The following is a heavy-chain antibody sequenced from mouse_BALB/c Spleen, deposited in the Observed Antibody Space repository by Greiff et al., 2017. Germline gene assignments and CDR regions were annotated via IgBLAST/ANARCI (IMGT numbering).Heavy chain of an antibody. J-gene: IGHJ4*01. D-gene: IGHD2-4*01. CDR1: GFTFSDYY. CDR2: ISDGGSYT. CDR3: ARGMITYAMDY. Sequence: EVNLVESGGGLVKPGGSLKLSCAASGFTFSDYYMYWVRQTPEKRLEWVATISDGGSYTYYPDSVKGRFTISRDNAKNNLYLQMSSLKSEDTAMYYCARGMITYAMDYWGQGTSVTVSS. V-gene: IGHV5-4*02.